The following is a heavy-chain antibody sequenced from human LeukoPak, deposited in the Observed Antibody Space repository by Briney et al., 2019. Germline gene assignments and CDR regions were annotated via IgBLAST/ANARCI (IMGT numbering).Heavy chain of an antibody. D-gene: IGHD3-10*01. V-gene: IGHV3-53*01. Sequence: GGSLRLSCAASGFTVSSNYRSWVRQAPGKGLEWFSVIYSGGSTSYADSVKGRFTISRDNAKNSLYLQMNSLRAEDTAVYYCAREGSYLDAFDIWGQGTMVTVSS. J-gene: IGHJ3*02. CDR3: AREGSYLDAFDI. CDR1: GFTVSSNY. CDR2: IYSGGST.